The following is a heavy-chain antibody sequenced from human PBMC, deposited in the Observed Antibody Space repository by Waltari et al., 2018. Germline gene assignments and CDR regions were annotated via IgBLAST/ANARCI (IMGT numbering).Heavy chain of an antibody. V-gene: IGHV3-7*01. CDR2: IKQDGSET. J-gene: IGHJ2*01. CDR1: GLIFSNYW. CDR3: ARDSLATGYWYFDQ. D-gene: IGHD6-25*01. Sequence: EVQLVESGGGLVQPGGSLKLSCAASGLIFSNYWMSWVRQAPGKGLEWVASIKQDGSETYFVDSLKGRFTISRDNTENSMYLQMDSLRAEDTAHYYCARDSLATGYWYFDQWGRGTLVTVSS.